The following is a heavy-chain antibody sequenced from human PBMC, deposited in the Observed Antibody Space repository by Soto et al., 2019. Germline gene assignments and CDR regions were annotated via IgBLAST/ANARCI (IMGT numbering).Heavy chain of an antibody. CDR1: GGTFSNSA. CDR3: ARDKDRQQLGGNYYYILDV. J-gene: IGHJ6*02. CDR2: IMPIFRTP. V-gene: IGHV1-69*12. D-gene: IGHD3-3*02. Sequence: QVQLEQSGAEVKKPGSSVKVSCKASGGTFSNSAISWVRQAPGQGLEWMGGIMPIFRTPDYAQKIQGRVNVTADESTSTAYMELSGLRSDDTAVYYCARDKDRQQLGGNYYYILDVWGQGTTVTVSS.